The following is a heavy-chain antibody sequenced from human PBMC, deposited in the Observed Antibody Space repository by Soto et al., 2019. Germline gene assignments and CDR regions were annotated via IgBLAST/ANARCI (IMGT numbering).Heavy chain of an antibody. J-gene: IGHJ4*02. V-gene: IGHV4-59*03. Sequence: PSETLSLTCTVSDGSIGNYYWTWIRQSPEKGLEWIGYIFYIGSTNYNPALKSRVTISEDRSKNQVFLTLRSVTAADTAVYFCVRSVSSSRFDFWGPRTLVTVSS. CDR3: VRSVSSSRFDF. CDR2: IFYIGST. CDR1: DGSIGNYY.